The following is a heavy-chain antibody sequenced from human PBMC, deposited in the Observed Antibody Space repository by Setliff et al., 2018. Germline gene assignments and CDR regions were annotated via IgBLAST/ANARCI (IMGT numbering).Heavy chain of an antibody. J-gene: IGHJ4*02. D-gene: IGHD5-12*01. CDR2: VYYSGTA. CDR3: ARGGTFRYFDF. V-gene: IGHV4-59*01. Sequence: SETLSLTCTVSDGSLSTYYWSWIRQPPGKGLEFIGYVYYSGTASYSPSLRSRLTISVDTSKNQFSLKLRSVTAADTAVYYCARGGTFRYFDFWGQGAPVTSPQ. CDR1: DGSLSTYY.